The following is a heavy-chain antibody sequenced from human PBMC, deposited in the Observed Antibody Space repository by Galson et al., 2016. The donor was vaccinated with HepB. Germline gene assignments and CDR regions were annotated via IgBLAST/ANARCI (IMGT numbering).Heavy chain of an antibody. J-gene: IGHJ6*02. CDR1: GFPFSGYA. D-gene: IGHD1-1*01. V-gene: IGHV3-30*04. CDR2: ISADGSDQ. Sequence: SLRLSCAASGFPFSGYAMHWVRQAPGKGLDWVAVISADGSDQYYADSVKGRFTISRDNSKNTLYLQMNSLRVEDTAVYYCARDLPPVVTTYYYGMDVWGQGTTVAVSS. CDR3: ARDLPPVVTTYYYGMDV.